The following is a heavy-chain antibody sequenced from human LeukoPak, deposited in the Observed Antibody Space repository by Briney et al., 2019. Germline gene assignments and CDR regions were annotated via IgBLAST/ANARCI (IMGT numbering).Heavy chain of an antibody. J-gene: IGHJ4*02. CDR2: VYGGGNT. V-gene: IGHV3-53*01. D-gene: IGHD5-24*01. CDR3: VRERFGAIVEN. CDR1: GFTFANDR. Sequence: PGRSLRLSCAASGFTFANDRMSWVRQAPGKGLEWVSTVYGGGNTAYADSVKGRFTISRDTSKNTLLLQMNSLRAEDTALYFCVRERFGAIVENWGQGALVIVSS.